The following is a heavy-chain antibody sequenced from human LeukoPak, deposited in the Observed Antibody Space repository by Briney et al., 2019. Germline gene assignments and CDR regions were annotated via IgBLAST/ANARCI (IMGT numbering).Heavy chain of an antibody. D-gene: IGHD3-10*01. CDR2: IYYSGST. CDR1: GGSISSSSYY. V-gene: IGHV4-39*07. CDR3: ARVKYGSGSLIYYYYYMDV. Sequence: SETLSLTCTVSGGSISSSSYYWGWIRQPPGKGLEWIGSIYYSGSTYYNPSLKSRVTISVDTPKNQFSLKLSSVTAADTAVYYCARVKYGSGSLIYYYYYMDVWGKGTTVTISS. J-gene: IGHJ6*03.